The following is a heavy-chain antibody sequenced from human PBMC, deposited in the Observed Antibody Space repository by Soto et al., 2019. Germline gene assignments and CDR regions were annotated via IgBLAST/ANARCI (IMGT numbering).Heavy chain of an antibody. D-gene: IGHD6-6*01. CDR1: GGSISSYY. V-gene: IGHV4-59*01. J-gene: IGHJ5*02. Sequence: KASETLSLTCTVSGGSISSYYWSWIRHPPGKGLEWIGSIYYSGSTNYNPSLKSRVTISVDTSKNQFSLKLSSVTAADTAVYYCARDATSYNWFDPWGQGTLVTVSS. CDR3: ARDATSYNWFDP. CDR2: IYYSGST.